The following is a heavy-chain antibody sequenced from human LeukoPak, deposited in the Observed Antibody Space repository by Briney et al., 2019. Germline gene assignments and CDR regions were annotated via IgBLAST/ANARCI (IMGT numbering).Heavy chain of an antibody. CDR1: GESISGFY. V-gene: IGHV4-59*08. J-gene: IGHJ4*02. CDR2: IYYSGST. CDR3: ASIVPAALFDY. Sequence: SETLSLTCTVSGESISGFYWNWIRQPPGKGLEWIGYIYYSGSTNYNPSLKSRVTISVDTSKNQFSLKLGSVTAADTAVYYCASIVPAALFDYWGQGTLVTVSS. D-gene: IGHD2-2*01.